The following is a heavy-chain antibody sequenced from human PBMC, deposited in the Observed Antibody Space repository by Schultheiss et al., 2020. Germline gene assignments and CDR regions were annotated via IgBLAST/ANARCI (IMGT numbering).Heavy chain of an antibody. V-gene: IGHV3-9*01. D-gene: IGHD2-8*01. J-gene: IGHJ4*02. CDR2: ISWNSVSI. CDR3: ARDSGRGYCTSGSCYRAYFDY. Sequence: GGSLRLSCEASGFTFDDSAMHWVRQAPGKGPEWVSGISWNSVSIVYADSARGRFTISRDNAKNSLYLQMNSLRAEDTAVYYCARDSGRGYCTSGSCYRAYFDYWGQGTLVTVSS. CDR1: GFTFDDSA.